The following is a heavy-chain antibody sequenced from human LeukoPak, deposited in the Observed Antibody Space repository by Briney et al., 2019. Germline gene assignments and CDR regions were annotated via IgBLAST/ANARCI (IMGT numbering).Heavy chain of an antibody. V-gene: IGHV3-30-3*01. CDR3: ASLRLGELSGLDY. Sequence: GGSLRLSCVASGSTFSTYALHWVRQAPGKGLEWVAVISYDGSNKYYADSVKGRFTTSRDNSKNTLYLQMNSLRAEDTAVYYCASLRLGELSGLDYWGQGTLVTVSS. CDR2: ISYDGSNK. J-gene: IGHJ4*02. D-gene: IGHD3-16*02. CDR1: GSTFSTYA.